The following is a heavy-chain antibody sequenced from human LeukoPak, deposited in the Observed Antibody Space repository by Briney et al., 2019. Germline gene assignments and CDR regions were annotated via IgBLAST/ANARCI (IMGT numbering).Heavy chain of an antibody. V-gene: IGHV3-13*01. Sequence: GSLRLSCAASGFTFSSYDMHWVRQATGKGLEWVSAIGTAGDTYYPGSVKGRFTISRENAKNSLYLQMNSLRAGDTAVYYCARELATVTTNYYGMDVWGQGTTVTVSS. CDR1: GFTFSSYD. CDR2: IGTAGDT. J-gene: IGHJ6*02. CDR3: ARELATVTTNYYGMDV. D-gene: IGHD4-17*01.